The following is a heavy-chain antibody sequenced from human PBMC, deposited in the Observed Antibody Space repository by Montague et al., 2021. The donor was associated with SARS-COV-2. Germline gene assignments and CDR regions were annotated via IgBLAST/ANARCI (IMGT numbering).Heavy chain of an antibody. J-gene: IGHJ6*02. CDR2: IIHSGST. Sequence: SETLSLTCAVYGGSFGGHYWSWIRQPPGKGLEWIGEIIHSGSTNYNPSLKSRVTISVDTSKNQFSLKLSSVTAADTAVYYCARGNSHYYGSGSYYAHYYGMDVWGQGTTVTVSS. CDR3: ARGNSHYYGSGSYYAHYYGMDV. D-gene: IGHD3-10*01. V-gene: IGHV4-34*01. CDR1: GGSFGGHY.